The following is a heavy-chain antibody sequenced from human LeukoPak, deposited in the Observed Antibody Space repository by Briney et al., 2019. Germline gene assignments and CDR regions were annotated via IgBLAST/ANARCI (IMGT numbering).Heavy chain of an antibody. CDR2: ISYDGSNK. CDR3: ARSGYDPPYYYYYMDV. D-gene: IGHD5-12*01. CDR1: GFTFSSYA. V-gene: IGHV3-30*01. J-gene: IGHJ6*03. Sequence: GGSLRLSCAASGFTFSSYAMHWVRQAPGKGPEWVAVISYDGSNKYYADSVKGRFTISRDNSKNTLYLQMNSLRAEDTAVYYCARSGYDPPYYYYYMDVWGKGTTVTVSS.